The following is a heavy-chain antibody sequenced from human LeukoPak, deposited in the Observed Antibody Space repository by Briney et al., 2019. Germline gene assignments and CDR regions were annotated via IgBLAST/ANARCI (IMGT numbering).Heavy chain of an antibody. CDR1: GYTFTGYY. V-gene: IGHV1-2*02. D-gene: IGHD6-19*01. CDR3: ARDSRGYSSGWYASYDAFDI. CDR2: INPNSGGT. J-gene: IGHJ3*02. Sequence: ASVKVSCKASGYTFTGYYMHWVRQAPGQGLEWMGWINPNSGGTNYAQKFQGRVTRTRDTSISTAYMELSRLRSDDTAVYYCARDSRGYSSGWYASYDAFDIWGQGTMVTVSS.